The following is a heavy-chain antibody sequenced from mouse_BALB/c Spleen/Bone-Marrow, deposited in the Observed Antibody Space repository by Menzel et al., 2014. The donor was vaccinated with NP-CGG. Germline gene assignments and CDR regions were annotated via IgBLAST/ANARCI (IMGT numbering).Heavy chain of an antibody. D-gene: IGHD4-1*01. CDR3: ARSGFDY. Sequence: VQLQQSGSVLVRPGASLKLSCKASGYTFTSSWMHWAKQRPGQGLEWIGEIHPNSGNTNYNEKFKGKATLTVDTSSSTAYVDLSSLTSEDSAVYYCARSGFDYWGQGTTPTVSS. CDR2: IHPNSGNT. CDR1: GYTFTSSW. V-gene: IGHV1S130*01. J-gene: IGHJ2*01.